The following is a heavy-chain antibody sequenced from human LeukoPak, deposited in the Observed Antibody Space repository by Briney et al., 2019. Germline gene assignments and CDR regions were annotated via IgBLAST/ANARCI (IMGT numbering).Heavy chain of an antibody. CDR3: ATVGYSGY. Sequence: PGGSLRLSCAASGFTFDDYAVHWVRQAPGKGLEWVSGISWNSGSIGCADSVKGRFTISRDNAKNSLYLQMNSLRAEDTALYYCATVGYSGYWGQGTLVTVSS. CDR2: ISWNSGSI. V-gene: IGHV3-9*01. D-gene: IGHD1-26*01. CDR1: GFTFDDYA. J-gene: IGHJ4*02.